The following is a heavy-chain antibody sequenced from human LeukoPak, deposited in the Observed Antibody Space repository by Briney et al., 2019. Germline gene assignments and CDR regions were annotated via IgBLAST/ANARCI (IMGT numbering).Heavy chain of an antibody. CDR3: ATLYGGQRADGY. CDR1: GFIVSNNY. V-gene: IGHV3-53*01. D-gene: IGHD4-23*01. CDR2: IYGGDST. J-gene: IGHJ4*02. Sequence: PGGSLRLSCAASGFIVSNNYMNWVRQAPGKGLEWVSAIYGGDSTDYADSVKGRFIISRDNSKNTLYLQMNSLRTEDTAVYYCATLYGGQRADGYWGQGTLSPSPQ.